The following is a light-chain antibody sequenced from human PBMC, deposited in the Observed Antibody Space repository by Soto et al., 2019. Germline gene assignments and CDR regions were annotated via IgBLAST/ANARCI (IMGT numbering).Light chain of an antibody. J-gene: IGLJ2*01. Sequence: QSALTQPPSASGSPGQSVTISCTGTSSDVGGYNYVSWYQQHPGKAPKLMIYEVSKRPSGVPDRFSGSKSGNTASLTVSGLQAEDEADYCCRSYAGSNNFVVFGGGTKLTVL. CDR2: EVS. CDR3: RSYAGSNNFVV. V-gene: IGLV2-8*01. CDR1: SSDVGGYNY.